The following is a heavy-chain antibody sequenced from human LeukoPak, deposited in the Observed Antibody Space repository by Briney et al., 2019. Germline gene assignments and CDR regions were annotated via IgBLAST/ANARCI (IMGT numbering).Heavy chain of an antibody. CDR3: ARGGIAAAGTRPFDY. J-gene: IGHJ4*02. V-gene: IGHV3-48*01. D-gene: IGHD6-13*01. CDR2: ISSSSSTI. Sequence: GGSLRLSCAASGFTFSSYSMNWVRQAPGKGLEWVSYISSSSSTIYYADSVKGRFTISRDNAKNSLYLQMNSLRAEDTAVYYCARGGIAAAGTRPFDYWGQGTLVTVSS. CDR1: GFTFSSYS.